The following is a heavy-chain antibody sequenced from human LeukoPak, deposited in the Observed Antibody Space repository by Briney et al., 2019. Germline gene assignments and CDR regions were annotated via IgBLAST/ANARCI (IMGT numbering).Heavy chain of an antibody. V-gene: IGHV3-53*01. CDR3: ARDFLYSLMVRAEDSYGMDV. D-gene: IGHD3-10*01. Sequence: GGSLRLSCAASGFTVSSNYMSWVRQAPGKGLEWVSVIYSGGSTYYADSVKGRFTISRDNSKNTLYLQMNSLRAEDTAVYYCARDFLYSLMVRAEDSYGMDVWGKGTTVTVSS. CDR2: IYSGGST. J-gene: IGHJ6*04. CDR1: GFTVSSNY.